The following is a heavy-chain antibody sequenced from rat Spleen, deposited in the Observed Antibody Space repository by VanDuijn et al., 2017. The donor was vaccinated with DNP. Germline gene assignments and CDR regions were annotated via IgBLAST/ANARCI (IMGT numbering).Heavy chain of an antibody. D-gene: IGHD1-7*01. J-gene: IGHJ2*01. CDR3: TRDGPPYYGVPFDY. V-gene: IGHV5-31*01. CDR2: IAKTGDNT. Sequence: EVQLVESGGGLVQPGRSLKLSCITSGFTFNNYWMNWIRQTPGKGLEWVASIAKTGDNTYYPDSVKGRFTISRDNAKSTLYLQMNSLRSEDTATYYCTRDGPPYYGVPFDYWGQGVMVTVSS. CDR1: GFTFNNYW.